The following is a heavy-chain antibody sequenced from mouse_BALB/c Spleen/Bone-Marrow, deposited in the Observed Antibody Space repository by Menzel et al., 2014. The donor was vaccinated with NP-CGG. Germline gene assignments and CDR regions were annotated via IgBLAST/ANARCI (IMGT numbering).Heavy chain of an antibody. J-gene: IGHJ2*01. CDR2: IYPGDGDT. Sequence: VQLQQSGADLVRPGSSVKISCKASGYAFSNYWMNWVKQRPGQGLEWIEQIYPGDGDTNYNGKFKGKATLTADKSSSTAYMQLSSLTSEDSAVYFCARCDGYSYYFDYWGQGTTLTVSS. CDR3: ARCDGYSYYFDY. D-gene: IGHD2-3*01. CDR1: GYAFSNYW. V-gene: IGHV1-80*01.